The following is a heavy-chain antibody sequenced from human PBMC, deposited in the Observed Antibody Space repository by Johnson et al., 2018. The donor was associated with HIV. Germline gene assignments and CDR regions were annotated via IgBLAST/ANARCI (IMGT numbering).Heavy chain of an antibody. CDR1: GFTVSTNY. V-gene: IGHV3-66*02. D-gene: IGHD3-10*01. CDR3: AMLFLHAFDI. CDR2: IYSTGST. J-gene: IGHJ3*02. Sequence: VQLVESGGGLAQPGGSLRLSCAVSGFTVSTNYMAWVRQAPGKGLEWLSVIYSTGSTYYPESVKGRFTISRDNSKNTLYLQMNSLRAEDTAVYYCAMLFLHAFDIWGQGTMVTVSS.